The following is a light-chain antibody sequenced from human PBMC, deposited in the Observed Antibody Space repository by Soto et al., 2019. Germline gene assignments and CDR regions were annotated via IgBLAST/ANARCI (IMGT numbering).Light chain of an antibody. Sequence: QSVLTQPPSASASLGASVTLTCTLSSGYSNYKVDWYQQRPGKGPRFVMRVGTGGIVGSKGDGIPDRFSVLGSGLNRYLTIRNIQEEDESDDRGGADHGSGSNFLVVFGGGTKLTVL. V-gene: IGLV9-49*01. CDR1: SGYSNYK. J-gene: IGLJ2*01. CDR2: VGTGGIVG. CDR3: GADHGSGSNFLVV.